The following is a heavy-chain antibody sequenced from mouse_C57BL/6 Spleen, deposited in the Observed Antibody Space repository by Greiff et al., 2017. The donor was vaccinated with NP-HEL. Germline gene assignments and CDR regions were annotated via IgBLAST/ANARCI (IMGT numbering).Heavy chain of an antibody. Sequence: VQLQQSGAELMKPGASVKLSCKATGYTFTGYWIEWVKQRPGHGLEWIGEILPGSGSTNYNEKFKGKATLTADPSSNTAYMQLSSLTTADSAIYYCARRATMVTGGYYFDYWGQGTTLTVSS. J-gene: IGHJ2*01. V-gene: IGHV1-9*01. CDR3: ARRATMVTGGYYFDY. CDR1: GYTFTGYW. D-gene: IGHD2-2*01. CDR2: ILPGSGST.